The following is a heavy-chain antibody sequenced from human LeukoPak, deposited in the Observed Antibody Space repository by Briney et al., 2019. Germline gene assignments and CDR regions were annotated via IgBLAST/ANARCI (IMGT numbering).Heavy chain of an antibody. V-gene: IGHV4-59*01. CDR2: IYHSGST. D-gene: IGHD3-22*01. CDR3: ARDGFSGLDAFDI. CDR1: GGSISSYY. Sequence: PSETLSLTCTVSGGSISSYYWSWIRQPPGKGLEWIGYIYHSGSTNYNPSLKSRVTISVDTSKNQFSLKLSSVTAADTAVYYCARDGFSGLDAFDIWGQGTMVTVSS. J-gene: IGHJ3*02.